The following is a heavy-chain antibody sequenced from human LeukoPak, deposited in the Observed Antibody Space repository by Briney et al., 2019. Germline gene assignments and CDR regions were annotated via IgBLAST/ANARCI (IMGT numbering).Heavy chain of an antibody. CDR1: GYCFTSYW. CDR2: FFPCDSDN. CDR3: ARHLYTAMANDAFDI. Sequence: GESLKILCKGSGYCFTSYWIGWVRQMPGKGLEWRGIFFPCDSDNRYSPSFQGKVTISADKSINTAYLKWSSMKASETAMYYCARHLYTAMANDAFDIWGQGTMVTVSS. V-gene: IGHV5-51*01. D-gene: IGHD5-18*01. J-gene: IGHJ3*02.